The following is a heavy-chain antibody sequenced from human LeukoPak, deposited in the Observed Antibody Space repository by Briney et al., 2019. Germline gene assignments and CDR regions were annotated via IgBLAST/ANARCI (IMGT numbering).Heavy chain of an antibody. CDR2: INPNTGGT. Sequence: ASVKVSCKASGYTFTGYHMHWVRQAPEQGLEWMGRINPNTGGTDYAQKFQGRVTMTRDTSISTAYMDLSRLRSDDTAVYYCARDYCSSTSCLFDYWGQGTLVTVSS. D-gene: IGHD2-2*01. V-gene: IGHV1-2*06. CDR1: GYTFTGYH. J-gene: IGHJ4*02. CDR3: ARDYCSSTSCLFDY.